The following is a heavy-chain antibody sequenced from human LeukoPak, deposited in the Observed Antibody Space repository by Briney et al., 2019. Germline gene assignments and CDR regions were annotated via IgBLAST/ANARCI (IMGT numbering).Heavy chain of an antibody. CDR2: IPYDGSNK. Sequence: GGSLRLSCAASGFTFSSYAMHWVRQAPGKGLEWVAVIPYDGSNKYYADSVKGRFTISRDNSKNTLYLQMNSLRAEDTAVHYCARDPTVRGVITHLFDHWGQGTLVTVSS. D-gene: IGHD3-10*01. V-gene: IGHV3-30*04. J-gene: IGHJ4*02. CDR1: GFTFSSYA. CDR3: ARDPTVRGVITHLFDH.